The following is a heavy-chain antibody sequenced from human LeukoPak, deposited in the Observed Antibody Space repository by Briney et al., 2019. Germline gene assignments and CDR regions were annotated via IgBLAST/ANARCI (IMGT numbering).Heavy chain of an antibody. J-gene: IGHJ4*02. CDR3: ARALLRFYYDSSGYYPDF. CDR1: GFAYSNFD. Sequence: PGGSLRLSCAASGFAYSNFDMNRVRQAPGRGLEWVSSISCGSSKIDYADSVKGRFTVSRDNAKKSLYLQMNSLRAEDTAIYYCARALLRFYYDSSGYYPDFWGQGTLVTVST. V-gene: IGHV3-21*01. CDR2: ISCGSSKI. D-gene: IGHD3-22*01.